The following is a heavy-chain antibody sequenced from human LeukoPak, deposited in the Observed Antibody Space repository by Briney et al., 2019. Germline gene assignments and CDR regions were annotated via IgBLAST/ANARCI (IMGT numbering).Heavy chain of an antibody. CDR2: ISAYNGNT. J-gene: IGHJ4*02. D-gene: IGHD3-10*01. CDR1: GYTFTSYG. V-gene: IGHV1-18*01. Sequence: ASVKVSCKASGYTFTSYGISWVRQAPGQGLEWMGWISAYNGNTNYAQKLQGRVTMTTDTSTSTAYMELRSLRSDDTAVYYCARADRLLWFGELKDYWGQGTLVTVSS. CDR3: ARADRLLWFGELKDY.